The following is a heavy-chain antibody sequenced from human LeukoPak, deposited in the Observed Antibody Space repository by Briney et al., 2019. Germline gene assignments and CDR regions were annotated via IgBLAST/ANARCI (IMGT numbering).Heavy chain of an antibody. V-gene: IGHV4-59*01. J-gene: IGHJ4*02. CDR3: ARSVDIVATIWGN. D-gene: IGHD5-12*01. CDR2: IYYSGST. CDR1: GGSISSYY. Sequence: PSETLSLTCTVSGGSISSYYWSWIRQPPGKGLEWIGYIYYSGSTNYNPSLKSRVTISVDTSKNQFSLKPSSVTAADTAVYCCARSVDIVATIWGNWGQGTLVTVSS.